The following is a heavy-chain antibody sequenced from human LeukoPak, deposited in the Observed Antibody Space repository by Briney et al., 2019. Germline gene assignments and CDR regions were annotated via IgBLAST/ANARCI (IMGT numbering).Heavy chain of an antibody. CDR1: GGSISSYY. V-gene: IGHV4-59*08. J-gene: IGHJ4*02. D-gene: IGHD3-22*01. CDR3: ARHEIRDRSGYYYLDY. Sequence: SETLSLTCTVSGGSISSYYWSWIRQPPGEGLEWIGYIYYSGSTNYNPSLKSRVTISVDTSKNQFSLKLSSVTAADTAVYYCARHEIRDRSGYYYLDYWGQGTLVTVSS. CDR2: IYYSGST.